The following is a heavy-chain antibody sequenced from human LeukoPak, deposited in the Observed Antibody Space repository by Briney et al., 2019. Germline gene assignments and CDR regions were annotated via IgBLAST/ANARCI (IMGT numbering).Heavy chain of an antibody. Sequence: KPSETLSLTCTVSGGSISSYYWSWIRQPPGKGLEWIGYIYYSGSTNYNPSLKSRVTISVDTSKNQFSLKLSTVTAADTAVYYCARDYYDSSGYYYSGGAFDIWGQGTMVTVSS. CDR3: ARDYYDSSGYYYSGGAFDI. V-gene: IGHV4-59*01. J-gene: IGHJ3*02. CDR2: IYYSGST. CDR1: GGSISSYY. D-gene: IGHD3-22*01.